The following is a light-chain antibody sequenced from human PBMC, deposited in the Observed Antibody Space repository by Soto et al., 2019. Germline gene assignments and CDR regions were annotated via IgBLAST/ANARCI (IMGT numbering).Light chain of an antibody. CDR2: GAS. J-gene: IGKJ1*01. Sequence: EIVLTQSPGTLSLSPGERATLSCRASQSVSSSYLAWYQQKPGQAPRPLIYGASSRAIGIPGRFSGSGSGTDFTLTISRLEPVDFAVYYCQQYGSSPWTFGQGTKVEIK. V-gene: IGKV3-20*01. CDR1: QSVSSSY. CDR3: QQYGSSPWT.